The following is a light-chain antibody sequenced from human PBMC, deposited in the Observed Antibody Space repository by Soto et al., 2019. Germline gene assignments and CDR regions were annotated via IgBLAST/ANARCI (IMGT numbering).Light chain of an antibody. J-gene: IGLJ3*02. Sequence: QPVLTQSPSASGSLGASVKLTCTLSSGHSSYAIAWHQQQPEKGPRYLMKLNSDGSHSKGDGIPDRFSGSSSGAERYLTISSLQSEDEADYYCQTWGTGINWVFGGGTKLTVL. CDR3: QTWGTGINWV. CDR2: LNSDGSH. V-gene: IGLV4-69*01. CDR1: SGHSSYA.